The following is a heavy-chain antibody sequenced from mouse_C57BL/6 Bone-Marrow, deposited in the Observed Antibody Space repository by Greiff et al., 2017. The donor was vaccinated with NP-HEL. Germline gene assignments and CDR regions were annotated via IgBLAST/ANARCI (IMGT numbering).Heavy chain of an antibody. CDR1: GFNIKDDY. J-gene: IGHJ4*01. CDR3: TPLSMVTTRYAMDY. D-gene: IGHD2-2*01. V-gene: IGHV14-4*01. CDR2: IDPENGDT. Sequence: VQLKQSGAELVRPGASVKLSCTASGFNIKDDYMHWVKQRPEQGLEWIGWIDPENGDTEYASKFQGKATITADTSSNTAYLQLSSLTSEDTAVYYCTPLSMVTTRYAMDYWGQGTSVTVSP.